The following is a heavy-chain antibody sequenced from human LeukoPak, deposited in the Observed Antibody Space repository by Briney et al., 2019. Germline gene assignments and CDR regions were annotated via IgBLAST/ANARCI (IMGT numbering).Heavy chain of an antibody. CDR2: ISGSGGST. Sequence: PGGSLRLSCAASGFTFSSYAMSWVRQAPGKGLEWASAISGSGGSTYYADSVKGRFTISRDNSKNTLYLQMNSLRAEDTAVYYCARGGYCSSTSCRLNWFDPWGQGTLATVSS. CDR3: ARGGYCSSTSCRLNWFDP. V-gene: IGHV3-23*01. J-gene: IGHJ5*02. D-gene: IGHD2-2*01. CDR1: GFTFSSYA.